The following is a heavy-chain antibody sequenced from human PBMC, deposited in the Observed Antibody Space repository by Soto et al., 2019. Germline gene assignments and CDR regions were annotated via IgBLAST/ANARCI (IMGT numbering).Heavy chain of an antibody. V-gene: IGHV1-69*13. Sequence: SVKVSCKASGGTFSSYAISWVRQAPGQGLEWMGGIIPIFGTANYAQKFQGRVTITADESTSTAYRELSSLRSEDTAVYYCARVELEDIVVVVAAPKYYYGMDVWGQGTTVTVSS. CDR2: IIPIFGTA. CDR1: GGTFSSYA. CDR3: ARVELEDIVVVVAAPKYYYGMDV. J-gene: IGHJ6*02. D-gene: IGHD2-15*01.